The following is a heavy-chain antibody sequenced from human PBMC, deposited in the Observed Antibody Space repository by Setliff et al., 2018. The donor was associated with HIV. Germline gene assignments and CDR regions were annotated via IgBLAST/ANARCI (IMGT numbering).Heavy chain of an antibody. D-gene: IGHD4-17*01. CDR2: FVPEHSET. CDR1: GYTLTELS. Sequence: ASVKVSCKISGYTLTELSIHWVRQAPGKGLEWMANFVPEHSETIYAQKFQGRVTMTEDTSTDTAFMELSGLTSEDTAVYYCATRGDLLGRRASTVTVYYYYLDVWGNGTTVTVSS. CDR3: ATRGDLLGRRASTVTVYYYYLDV. J-gene: IGHJ6*03. V-gene: IGHV1-24*01.